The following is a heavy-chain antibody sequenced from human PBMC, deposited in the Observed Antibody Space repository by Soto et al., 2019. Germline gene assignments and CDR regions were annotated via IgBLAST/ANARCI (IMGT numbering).Heavy chain of an antibody. V-gene: IGHV1-3*01. Sequence: ASVKVSCKASGYTFTSYAMHWVRQAPGQRLEWMGWINAGNGNTKYSQKYKGRVTITRDTSASTANMELSSLRSEDTAVYYCERDGVGAAAGRDYYYYYGMDVWGQGTTVTVSS. D-gene: IGHD6-13*01. CDR1: GYTFTSYA. CDR2: INAGNGNT. J-gene: IGHJ6*02. CDR3: ERDGVGAAAGRDYYYYYGMDV.